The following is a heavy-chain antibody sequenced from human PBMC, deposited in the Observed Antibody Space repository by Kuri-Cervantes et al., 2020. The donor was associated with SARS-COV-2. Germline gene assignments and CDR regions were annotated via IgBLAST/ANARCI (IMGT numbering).Heavy chain of an antibody. Sequence: SETLSLTCTVSGGSISSYYWSWIRQPAGKGLEWIGRIYTSGSTNYNPSLKSRVTMSVDTSKNQFSLKLSSVTAADTAVYYCARRRRKYSSSGFDYWGQGTLVTVSS. D-gene: IGHD6-6*01. J-gene: IGHJ4*02. V-gene: IGHV4-4*07. CDR2: IYTSGST. CDR3: ARRRRKYSSSGFDY. CDR1: GGSISSYY.